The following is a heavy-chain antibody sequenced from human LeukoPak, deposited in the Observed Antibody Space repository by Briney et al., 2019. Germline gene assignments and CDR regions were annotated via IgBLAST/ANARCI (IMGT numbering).Heavy chain of an antibody. CDR2: IIPIFGTA. Sequence: SVKVSCKASGGTFSSYAISWVRQAPGQGLEWMGGIIPIFGTANYAQKFQGRVTITTDESTSTAYMELSSLRSEDTAVYHCAREGDGYSGVFDYWGQGTLVTVSS. D-gene: IGHD5-24*01. J-gene: IGHJ4*02. CDR1: GGTFSSYA. CDR3: AREGDGYSGVFDY. V-gene: IGHV1-69*05.